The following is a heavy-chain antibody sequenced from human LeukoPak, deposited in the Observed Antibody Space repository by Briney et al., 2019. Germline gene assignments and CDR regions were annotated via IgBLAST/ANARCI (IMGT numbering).Heavy chain of an antibody. CDR3: ARMRGSSGWGYYYYYMDV. D-gene: IGHD6-19*01. CDR1: GFTFSSYG. Sequence: SGGSLRLSCAASGFTFSSYGMRWVRQAPGKGLEWVSYISSSGSTIYYADSVKGRFTISGDNAKNTLYLQMNSLRAEGTAVYYCARMRGSSGWGYYYYYMDVWGKGTTVTISS. CDR2: ISSSGSTI. V-gene: IGHV3-48*04. J-gene: IGHJ6*03.